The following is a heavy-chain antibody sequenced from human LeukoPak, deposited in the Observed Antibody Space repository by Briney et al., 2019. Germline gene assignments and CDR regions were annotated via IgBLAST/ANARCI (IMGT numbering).Heavy chain of an antibody. CDR2: LRGNGET. CDR3: AKASWVSNAGAVL. Sequence: GGSLRLFCTASGFTFSDYAMSWVRQAPARGLEWVSSLRGNGETFYADSVKGRFTLFRDESRNTVFLQLNSLRVEDTAVYFCAKASWVSNAGAVLWGQGTLVTVSS. CDR1: GFTFSDYA. J-gene: IGHJ4*02. D-gene: IGHD6-19*01. V-gene: IGHV3-23*01.